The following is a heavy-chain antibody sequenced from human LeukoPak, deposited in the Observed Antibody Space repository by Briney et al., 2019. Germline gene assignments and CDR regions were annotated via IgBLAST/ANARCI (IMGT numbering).Heavy chain of an antibody. D-gene: IGHD4/OR15-4a*01. CDR3: ARDIAGAVLQGGGMDV. CDR1: GGSISSGGYY. CDR2: IYYSGST. J-gene: IGHJ6*02. Sequence: SQTLSLTCTVSGGSISSGGYYWSWIRQHPGKGLEWIGYIYYSGSTYYNPSLKSRVTISVDTSKNQFSLKLSSVTAADTAVYHCARDIAGAVLQGGGMDVWGQGTTVTVSS. V-gene: IGHV4-31*03.